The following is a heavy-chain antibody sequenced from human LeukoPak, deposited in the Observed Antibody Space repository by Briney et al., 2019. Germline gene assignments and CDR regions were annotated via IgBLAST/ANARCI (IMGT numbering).Heavy chain of an antibody. J-gene: IGHJ4*02. CDR3: AQDIGWLQFAY. Sequence: GGSLRLSCAGSGLTFSSYGMTWVRQAPGKGLEWVAAITGNGGDTRYAHSVKGRFTISRDNSKNTLYLQMNSLRAEDTAVYYCAQDIGWLQFAYWGQGTLVTVSS. CDR1: GLTFSSYG. D-gene: IGHD5-24*01. V-gene: IGHV3-23*01. CDR2: ITGNGGDT.